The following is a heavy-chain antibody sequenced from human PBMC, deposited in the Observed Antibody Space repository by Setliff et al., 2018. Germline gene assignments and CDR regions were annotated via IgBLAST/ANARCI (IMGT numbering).Heavy chain of an antibody. CDR3: ARGRQVHRDLVIVPAAAFDF. Sequence: GASVKVSCKASGYTFTDYYIHWIRQAPGQGLEWMGWINANGGANGQSYKFRGRVAMTRDTSISTVFMELNRLTSDDTAVYYCARGRQVHRDLVIVPAAAFDFWGQGARVTVA. CDR1: GYTFTDYY. D-gene: IGHD2-2*01. V-gene: IGHV1-2*07. CDR2: INANGGAN. J-gene: IGHJ4*02.